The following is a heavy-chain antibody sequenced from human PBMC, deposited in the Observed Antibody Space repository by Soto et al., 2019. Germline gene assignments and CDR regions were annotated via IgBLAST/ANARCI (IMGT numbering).Heavy chain of an antibody. J-gene: IGHJ4*02. CDR2: IYYSGST. Sequence: SEILSLTCTVSGGSISSGGYYWSWIRQHPGKGLEWIGYIYYSGSTYYNPSLKSRVTISVDTSKNQFSLKLSSVTAADTAVYYCARLYGRSAAAGIGVFDYWGQGTLVNVSS. CDR3: ARLYGRSAAAGIGVFDY. D-gene: IGHD6-13*01. CDR1: GGSISSGGYY. V-gene: IGHV4-31*03.